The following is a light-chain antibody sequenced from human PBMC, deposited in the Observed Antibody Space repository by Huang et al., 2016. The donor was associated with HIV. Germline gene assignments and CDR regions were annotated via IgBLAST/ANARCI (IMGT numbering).Light chain of an antibody. J-gene: IGKJ2*01. Sequence: EIEMTQSPATLSVSPGERATLSCRASQSVSTHLAWYQQRPGQAPRLRIYGASTGATGLPARFSGSGSGTEFTLTISSPQAEDFAVYYCQQYSEWPFTFGQGTKLEIK. CDR3: QQYSEWPFT. CDR2: GAS. CDR1: QSVSTH. V-gene: IGKV3-15*01.